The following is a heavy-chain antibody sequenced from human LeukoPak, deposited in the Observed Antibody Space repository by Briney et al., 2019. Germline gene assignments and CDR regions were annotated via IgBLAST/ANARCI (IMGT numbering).Heavy chain of an antibody. CDR3: ARGGTIFGVVIGGYYYYGMDV. V-gene: IGHV1-18*01. CDR1: GYTFTSYG. D-gene: IGHD3-3*01. Sequence: ASVKVSCKASGYTFTSYGISWVRQAPGQGLEWMGWISAYNGNTNYAQKLQGRVTMTTDTSTSTAYIELRSLRSDDTAVYYCARGGTIFGVVIGGYYYYGMDVWGQGTTVTVSS. J-gene: IGHJ6*02. CDR2: ISAYNGNT.